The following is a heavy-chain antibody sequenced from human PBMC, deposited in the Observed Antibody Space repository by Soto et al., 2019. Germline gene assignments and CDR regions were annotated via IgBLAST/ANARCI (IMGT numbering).Heavy chain of an antibody. J-gene: IGHJ4*02. CDR3: ARVRSEEQQLVRLDY. Sequence: PSETLSLTCTVSGGSISSYYWFWIRQSPGKGLEWIGDIYHSGSTNYNPSLKSRVTISVDTSKNQFSLKLSSVTAADTAVYYCARVRSEEQQLVRLDYWGQGTLVTVSS. CDR2: IYHSGST. V-gene: IGHV4-59*12. CDR1: GGSISSYY. D-gene: IGHD6-13*01.